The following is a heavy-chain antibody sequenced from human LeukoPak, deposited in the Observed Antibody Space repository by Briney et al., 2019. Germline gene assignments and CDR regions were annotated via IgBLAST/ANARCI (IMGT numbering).Heavy chain of an antibody. Sequence: ASVKVSCKASGFTFTGYYMHWVRQAPGQGLEWMGWINPNSGGTNYAQKFQGRVTMTRDTSISTAYMELSRLRSDDTAVYYCARAPGYSGYDTLFDYWGQGTLVTVSS. J-gene: IGHJ4*02. D-gene: IGHD5-12*01. V-gene: IGHV1-2*02. CDR2: INPNSGGT. CDR3: ARAPGYSGYDTLFDY. CDR1: GFTFTGYY.